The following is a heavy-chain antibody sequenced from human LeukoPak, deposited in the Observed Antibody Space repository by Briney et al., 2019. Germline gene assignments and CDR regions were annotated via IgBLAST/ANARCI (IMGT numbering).Heavy chain of an antibody. V-gene: IGHV4-61*02. CDR3: ARGPYSYDSSGAFDI. Sequence: SQTLSLTCTVSGGSISSGSYYWSWIRQPAGKGLEWIGRIYTSGITNYNPSLESRVTISVDTSKNQFSLKLSSVTAADTAVYFCARGPYSYDSSGAFDIWGQGTMVTVSS. CDR2: IYTSGIT. CDR1: GGSISSGSYY. D-gene: IGHD3-22*01. J-gene: IGHJ3*02.